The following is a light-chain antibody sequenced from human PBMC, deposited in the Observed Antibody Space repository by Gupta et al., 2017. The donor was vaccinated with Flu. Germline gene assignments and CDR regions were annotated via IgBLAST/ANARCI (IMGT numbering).Light chain of an antibody. V-gene: IGKV1-33*01. CDR2: EAS. Sequence: DIQMTQSPSSLSASLGDRVTITCQANQDISNHLNWYQQKPGKAPKFLIYEASNLETGVPSRFSGSGSGTDFTFTISSLQPEDIATYYCQQDDDLPYTFGQGSKLEIK. J-gene: IGKJ2*01. CDR3: QQDDDLPYT. CDR1: QDISNH.